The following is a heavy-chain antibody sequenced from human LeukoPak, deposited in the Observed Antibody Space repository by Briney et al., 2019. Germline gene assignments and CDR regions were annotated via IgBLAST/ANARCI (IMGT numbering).Heavy chain of an antibody. D-gene: IGHD3-16*01. Sequence: ASVKVSWKTSVYTFTGYYMHWVRQARGQGLEWLGRMNPNSGDTNYPQNFQGRVTMTRDTSISTAYMELSSLRSDDTAVYYCVPRGDGGFDYWAREPWSSSPQ. CDR1: VYTFTGYY. J-gene: IGHJ4*02. V-gene: IGHV1-2*06. CDR2: MNPNSGDT. CDR3: VPRGDGGFDY.